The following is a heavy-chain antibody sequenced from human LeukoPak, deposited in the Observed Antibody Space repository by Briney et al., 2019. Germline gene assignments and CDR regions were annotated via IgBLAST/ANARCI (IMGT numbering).Heavy chain of an antibody. D-gene: IGHD3-16*01. CDR2: ISSSSSYI. J-gene: IGHJ3*02. V-gene: IGHV3-21*01. CDR1: GFTFSSYS. CDR3: AGSRGKGGAFDI. Sequence: GGSLRPSCAASGFTFSSYSMNWVRQAPGKGLEWVSSISSSSSYIYYADSVKGRFTISRDNAKNSLYLQMNSLRAEDTAVYYCAGSRGKGGAFDIWGQGTMVTVSS.